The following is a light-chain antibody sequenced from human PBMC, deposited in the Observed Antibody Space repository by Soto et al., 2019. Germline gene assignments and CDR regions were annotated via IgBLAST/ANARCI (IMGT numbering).Light chain of an antibody. Sequence: QSVLTQPPSVSGAPGQRVTISCTGSSSNIGAGYDVHWYQQLPGTAPKLLISGNSNRPSGVPDRFSGSKSGTSASLAITGLQAEDEADYYCPSYDSSLGGWVFGGGTKLTVL. CDR3: PSYDSSLGGWV. V-gene: IGLV1-40*01. CDR1: SSNIGAGYD. CDR2: GNS. J-gene: IGLJ3*02.